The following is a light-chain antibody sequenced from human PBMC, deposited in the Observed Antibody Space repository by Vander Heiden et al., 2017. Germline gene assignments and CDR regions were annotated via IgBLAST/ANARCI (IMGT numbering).Light chain of an antibody. Sequence: YELTQPPSGAVAPRLTPTFTCSGSPLPNKYADWYQQKSGQAPVLVIYEDSKRPSGIPERFSGSSSGRMATLTISGAQVEDEADYYCYSTDSSGNHWVFGGGTKLTVL. V-gene: IGLV3-10*01. CDR2: EDS. CDR3: YSTDSSGNHWV. J-gene: IGLJ3*02. CDR1: PLPNKY.